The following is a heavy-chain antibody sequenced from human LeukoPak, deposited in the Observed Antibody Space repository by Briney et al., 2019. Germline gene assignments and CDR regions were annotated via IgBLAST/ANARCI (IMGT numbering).Heavy chain of an antibody. CDR2: IYYSGST. CDR1: GGSISSYY. V-gene: IGHV4-59*01. Sequence: SETLSLTCTVSGGSISSYYWSWIRQPPDKGLEWIGNIYYSGSTNYNPSLKSRVTISVDTSKNQFSLRLSSVTAADTAVYYCARPYSSGWRGALDIWGQGTMVTVSS. D-gene: IGHD6-25*01. J-gene: IGHJ3*02. CDR3: ARPYSSGWRGALDI.